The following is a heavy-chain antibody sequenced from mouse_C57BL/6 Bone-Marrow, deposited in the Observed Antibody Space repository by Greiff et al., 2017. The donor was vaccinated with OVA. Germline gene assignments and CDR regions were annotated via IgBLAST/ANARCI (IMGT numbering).Heavy chain of an antibody. CDR1: GFNIKDDY. J-gene: IGHJ3*01. V-gene: IGHV14-4*01. Sequence: VQLQQSGAELVRPGASVKLSCTASGFNIKDDYMHWVKQRPEQGLEWIGWIDPENGDTEYASKFQGKATITADTSSNTAYLQLSSLTSEDTAVYYCTREDYDEGAWFAYWGQGTLVTVSA. D-gene: IGHD2-4*01. CDR3: TREDYDEGAWFAY. CDR2: IDPENGDT.